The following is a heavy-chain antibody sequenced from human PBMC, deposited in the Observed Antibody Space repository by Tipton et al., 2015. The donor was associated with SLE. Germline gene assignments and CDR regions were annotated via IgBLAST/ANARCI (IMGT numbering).Heavy chain of an antibody. CDR3: ARGAAVAGIGDDAFDI. CDR1: DGSFSGHY. Sequence: TLSLTCAVYDGSFSGHYWTWIRQPPERGLEWIGEINHSGSTNYNPSLQSRVTISVDTSKNQFSLKLSSVTAADTAVYYCARGAAVAGIGDDAFDIWGQGTMVTVSS. V-gene: IGHV4-34*01. CDR2: INHSGST. J-gene: IGHJ3*02. D-gene: IGHD6-19*01.